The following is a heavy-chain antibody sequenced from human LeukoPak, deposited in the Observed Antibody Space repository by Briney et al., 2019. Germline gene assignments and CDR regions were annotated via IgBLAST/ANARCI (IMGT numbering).Heavy chain of an antibody. CDR1: GGSISSGSYY. V-gene: IGHV4-61*02. CDR2: IYTSGIT. J-gene: IGHJ4*02. Sequence: SETLSLXCTVSGGSISSGSYYWIWIRQPAGKGLEWIGRIYTSGITNYNPSLKSRVTISVDTSKNQFSLKLSSVTAADTAVYYCARGRYFDYWGQGTLVTVSS. CDR3: ARGRYFDY.